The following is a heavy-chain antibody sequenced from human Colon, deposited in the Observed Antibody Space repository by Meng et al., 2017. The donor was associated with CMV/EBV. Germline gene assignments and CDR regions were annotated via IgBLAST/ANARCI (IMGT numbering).Heavy chain of an antibody. V-gene: IGHV3-74*01. Sequence: DVELGEAGGGFLQPGGSLRLSCAGSGFIFSNYWMHWVRQVPGGGLLWVSRIDNYGTITSYADSVKGRFTISRDNAKNTLYLQIDSLRVDDSAVYYCGRDLSGERDHWGQGTLVTVSS. CDR1: GFIFSNYW. CDR3: GRDLSGERDH. CDR2: IDNYGTIT. J-gene: IGHJ4*02. D-gene: IGHD1-26*01.